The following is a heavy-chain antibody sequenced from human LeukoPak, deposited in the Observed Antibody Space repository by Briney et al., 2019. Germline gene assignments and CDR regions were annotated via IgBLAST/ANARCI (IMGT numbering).Heavy chain of an antibody. D-gene: IGHD3-16*01. CDR3: ARETSQKGAHYMDV. V-gene: IGHV4-61*01. J-gene: IGHJ6*03. CDR1: GYSISTGYY. Sequence: SETLSLTCTVSGYSISTGYYWSWIRQPPGKGLEWIGYIYYSGSTNYNPSLKSRVTISVDTSKNQFSLKLSSVTAADTAVYYCARETSQKGAHYMDVWGKGTTVTISS. CDR2: IYYSGST.